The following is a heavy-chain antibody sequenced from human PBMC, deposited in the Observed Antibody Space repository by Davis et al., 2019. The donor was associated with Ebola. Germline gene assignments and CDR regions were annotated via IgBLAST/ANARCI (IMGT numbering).Heavy chain of an antibody. J-gene: IGHJ6*04. CDR2: INHSGST. CDR1: GGSFSGYY. Sequence: GSLRLSCAVYGGSFSGYYWSWIRQPPGKGLEWIGEINHSGSTNYNPSLKSRVTISVDKSKNQFSLKLSSVTAADTAVYYCARGPVYYGMDVWGKGTTVTVSS. CDR3: ARGPVYYGMDV. V-gene: IGHV4-34*01.